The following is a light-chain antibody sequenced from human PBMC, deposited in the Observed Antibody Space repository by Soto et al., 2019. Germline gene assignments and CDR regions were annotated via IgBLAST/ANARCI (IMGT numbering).Light chain of an antibody. CDR2: KAS. J-gene: IGKJ1*01. CDR1: QTISSW. V-gene: IGKV1-5*03. Sequence: DIQMTQSPSTLSGSVGDRVTITCRASQTISSWLACYQQKPGKAPKLLIYKASTLKGGVPSRFSGSGSGTEFALNISSLQPDDFATYYCQHYNSYSEAFGQGAKLELK. CDR3: QHYNSYSEA.